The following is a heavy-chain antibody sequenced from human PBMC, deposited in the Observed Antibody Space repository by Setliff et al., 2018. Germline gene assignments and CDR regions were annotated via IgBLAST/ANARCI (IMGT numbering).Heavy chain of an antibody. CDR1: GYTFTNYY. V-gene: IGHV1-46*03. CDR2: INPRAGTT. J-gene: IGHJ3*02. CDR3: ARDRYYNSWSGTSITAPHDAFDI. D-gene: IGHD3-3*01. Sequence: ASVKVSCKASGYTFTNYYINWARQAPGQGLEWMGIINPRAGTTSYAQKLQGRVTMTRDTSTNTVYMELSSLRSEDTAVYYCARDRYYNSWSGTSITAPHDAFDIWGQGTMVTVSS.